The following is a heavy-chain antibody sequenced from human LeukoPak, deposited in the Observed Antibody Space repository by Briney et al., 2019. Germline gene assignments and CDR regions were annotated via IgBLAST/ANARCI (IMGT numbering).Heavy chain of an antibody. J-gene: IGHJ4*02. CDR2: INHSGST. D-gene: IGHD3-9*01. Sequence: SETLSLTCAVSGGSFSGYYWSWIRQPPGKGLEWIGEINHSGSTNYNPSLKSRVTISVDTSKNHFSLKLSSVTAADTAVYYCARADMLTGYPWDYFDYWGEGTLVTVSS. CDR3: ARADMLTGYPWDYFDY. CDR1: GGSFSGYY. V-gene: IGHV4-34*01.